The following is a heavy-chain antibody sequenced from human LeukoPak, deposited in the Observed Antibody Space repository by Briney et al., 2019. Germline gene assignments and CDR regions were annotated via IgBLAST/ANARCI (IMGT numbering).Heavy chain of an antibody. J-gene: IGHJ4*02. Sequence: PSETLSLTCTVSGGSVNSYYWSWIRRPAGKGLEWIGHIYASGSNDYNPSLKSRVTMSLDMAKNQFSLRLTSVTAADTAVYFCARMVPAGTHNYWGQGLLVTVSS. CDR1: GGSVNSYY. V-gene: IGHV4-4*07. CDR2: IYASGSN. CDR3: ARMVPAGTHNY. D-gene: IGHD2-2*01.